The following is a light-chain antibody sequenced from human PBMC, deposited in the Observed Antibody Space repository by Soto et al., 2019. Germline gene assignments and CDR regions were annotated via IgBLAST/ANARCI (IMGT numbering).Light chain of an antibody. V-gene: IGKV1-27*01. CDR1: QGISNL. CDR2: GAS. CDR3: QNYNSVPFT. Sequence: DIQMTQSPSSLSASVGDRVTITCLAIQGISNLLSWYQQKPGKVPKLLIYGASTLQSGVPSRFNGSGSEPDFTLTISSLQPEDVATYYCQNYNSVPFTFGPGTKVAIK. J-gene: IGKJ3*01.